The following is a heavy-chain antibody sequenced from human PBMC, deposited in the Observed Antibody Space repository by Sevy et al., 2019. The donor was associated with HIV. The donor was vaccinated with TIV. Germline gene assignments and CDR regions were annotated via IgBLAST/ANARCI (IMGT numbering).Heavy chain of an antibody. CDR2: IVVGSGNT. CDR3: EAAVRGVSIEGNYYYYGMDV. Sequence: ASVKVSCKASGFTFTSSAVQWVRQARGQRLEWIGWIVVGSGNTNYAQKFQERVTITRDMSTRPAYMEMSHLRSEDTAVYYCEAAVRGVSIEGNYYYYGMDVWGQGTTVTVSS. D-gene: IGHD3-10*01. J-gene: IGHJ6*02. CDR1: GFTFTSSA. V-gene: IGHV1-58*01.